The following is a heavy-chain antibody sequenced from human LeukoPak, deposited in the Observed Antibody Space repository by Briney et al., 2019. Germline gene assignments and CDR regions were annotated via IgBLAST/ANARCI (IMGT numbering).Heavy chain of an antibody. V-gene: IGHV3-33*01. CDR1: GFTFSRHG. Sequence: PGGSLRLSCAASGFTFSRHGMYWVRQAPGEGLEWVALIWFDGSREHYPDSVKGRFTISRDNAKNMVYLQMSSLRAEDTAIYYCARVAMVRGVITRAPLDCWGQGALVTVSS. CDR3: ARVAMVRGVITRAPLDC. CDR2: IWFDGSRE. D-gene: IGHD3-10*01. J-gene: IGHJ4*02.